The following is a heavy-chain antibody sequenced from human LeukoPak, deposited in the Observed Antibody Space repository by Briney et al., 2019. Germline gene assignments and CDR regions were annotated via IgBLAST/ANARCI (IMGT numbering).Heavy chain of an antibody. CDR2: INHSEST. CDR1: GGSFSGYY. Sequence: SETLSLTCAVYGGSFSGYYWSWIRQPPGKGLEWIGEINHSESTNYNPSLKSRVTISVDTSKNQFSLKLSSVTAADTAVYYCARGLPYCSSTSCYVGYNWFDPWGQGTLVTVSS. CDR3: ARGLPYCSSTSCYVGYNWFDP. J-gene: IGHJ5*02. D-gene: IGHD2-2*01. V-gene: IGHV4-34*01.